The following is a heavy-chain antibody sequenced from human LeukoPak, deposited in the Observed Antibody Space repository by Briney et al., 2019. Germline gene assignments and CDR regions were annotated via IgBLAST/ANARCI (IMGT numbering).Heavy chain of an antibody. CDR3: TKTGGGRADY. CDR2: ISGSGGST. CDR1: GFTFSNYG. V-gene: IGHV3-23*01. D-gene: IGHD3-16*01. J-gene: IGHJ4*02. Sequence: GGSLRLSCAASGFTFSNYGISWVRQAPGKGLEWVSAISGSGGSTYYADSVKGRFTISRDNSKNTLYVQMNSLRAEDTAVYYCTKTGGGRADYWGQGTLVTVSS.